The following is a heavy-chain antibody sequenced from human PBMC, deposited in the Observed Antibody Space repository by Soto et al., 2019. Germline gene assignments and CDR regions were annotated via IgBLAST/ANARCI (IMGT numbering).Heavy chain of an antibody. CDR2: ITDTGGDT. CDR3: ARGSTDSSAGCKIFDL. J-gene: IGHJ4*02. V-gene: IGHV3-23*01. CDR1: GITFVSRA. Sequence: GGSLRLSCVASGITFVSRAMSWVRQAPGEGLEWVATITDTGGDTKYADSVRGRFTMYRDNSKKPLYLQMNSLRVDDWALYQCARGSTDSSAGCKIFDLWGRGTLVTVSS. D-gene: IGHD2-8*01.